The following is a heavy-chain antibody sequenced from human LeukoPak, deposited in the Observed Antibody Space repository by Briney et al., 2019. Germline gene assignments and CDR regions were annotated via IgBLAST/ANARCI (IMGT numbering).Heavy chain of an antibody. CDR1: GGSVSSGDYC. D-gene: IGHD3-22*01. CDR2: IHTNERT. CDR3: ATSTYHDSSGYYYFDY. J-gene: IGHJ4*02. Sequence: SETLSLTCTVSGGSVSSGDYCWSWIRQPAGKGLEWIGRIHTNERTNYNPSLKSRVTISLDTSKNQFSLKLSSVTAADTAVYYCATSTYHDSSGYYYFDYWGQGTLVTVSS. V-gene: IGHV4-61*02.